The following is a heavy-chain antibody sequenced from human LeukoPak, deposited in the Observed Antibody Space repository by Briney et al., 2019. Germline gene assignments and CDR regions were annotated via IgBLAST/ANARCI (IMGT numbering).Heavy chain of an antibody. J-gene: IGHJ5*02. CDR1: GYSFTSNW. CDR2: IDPSDSYT. Sequence: ESLKISCKGSGYSFTSNWISWVRQMPGKGLEWMGRIDPSDSYTNYSPSFQGHVTISADQSISTAYLQWRSLTASDTAMYYCARQPEGTWFDPWSQGTLVTVSS. V-gene: IGHV5-10-1*01. D-gene: IGHD1-1*01. CDR3: ARQPEGTWFDP.